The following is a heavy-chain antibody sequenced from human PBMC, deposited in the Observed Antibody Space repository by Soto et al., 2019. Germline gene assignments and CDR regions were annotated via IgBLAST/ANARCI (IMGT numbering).Heavy chain of an antibody. Sequence: SETLSLTCAVYGGSFSGYYWSWIRQPPGKGLEWIGEINHSGSTNDNPSLKSRVTISVDTSKNQFSLKLSSVTAADTAVYYCARGYYDSSGYYYYYYGMDVWGQGTTVTVSS. V-gene: IGHV4-34*01. D-gene: IGHD3-22*01. J-gene: IGHJ6*02. CDR1: GGSFSGYY. CDR2: INHSGST. CDR3: ARGYYDSSGYYYYYYGMDV.